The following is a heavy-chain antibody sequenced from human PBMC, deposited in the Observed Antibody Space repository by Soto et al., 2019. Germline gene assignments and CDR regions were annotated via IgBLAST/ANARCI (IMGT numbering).Heavy chain of an antibody. CDR2: ISAYNGNT. Sequence: APGKGCWKASCYTFTSYGLRWGRQAPGQGLEWMGWISAYNGNTNYAQKLQGRVTMTTDTSTGTAYMELGSLRSDDTAVYYCARVPIIVVVVAAIMDVWGQGTTVTVSS. V-gene: IGHV1-18*01. J-gene: IGHJ6*02. CDR1: CYTFTSYG. D-gene: IGHD2-15*01. CDR3: ARVPIIVVVVAAIMDV.